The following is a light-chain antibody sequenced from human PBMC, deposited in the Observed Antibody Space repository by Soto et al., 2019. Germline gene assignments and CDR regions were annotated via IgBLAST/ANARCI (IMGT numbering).Light chain of an antibody. CDR1: SSDIGGFYY. V-gene: IGLV2-14*01. J-gene: IGLJ1*01. CDR2: QVS. Sequence: QSVLTQPASVSGSPGQSITISCTGTSSDIGGFYYVSWYQHHPGKDPKLMIYQVSNRPSGVSNRFSGSKSGNTASLTISGLQAEDEADHFCSSYSSSSTFYVFGAGTKVTVL. CDR3: SSYSSSSTFYV.